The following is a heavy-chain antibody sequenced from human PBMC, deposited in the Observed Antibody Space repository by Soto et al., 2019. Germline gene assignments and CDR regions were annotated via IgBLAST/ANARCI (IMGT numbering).Heavy chain of an antibody. Sequence: VQLVQSGAEVKKPGASVKVSCKASGYNFTSYGISWVRQAPGQGLEWMGWISAYNGNTNYAQKRKGRVNMTTDTSNITAYMELRSLRYAETAVYFCARDRSENGYSGDLGQGTRVPVSS. CDR2: ISAYNGNT. J-gene: IGHJ4*02. CDR3: ARDRSENGYSGD. V-gene: IGHV1-18*01. D-gene: IGHD4-17*01. CDR1: GYNFTSYG.